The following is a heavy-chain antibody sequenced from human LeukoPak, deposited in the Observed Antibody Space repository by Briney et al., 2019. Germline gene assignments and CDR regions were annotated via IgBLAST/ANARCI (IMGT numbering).Heavy chain of an antibody. CDR3: ASITMVRGGNKGFDP. CDR2: ICNISSYI. CDR1: GFTFSSYS. J-gene: IGHJ5*02. Sequence: GGSLRLSCAASGFTFSSYSMNWVRQAPGKGLEWVSSICNISSYIYYADSVKGRFTISRDNTKNSLYLQMNSPRAEDTAVYYSASITMVRGGNKGFDPWGQATLVTVSS. D-gene: IGHD3-10*01. V-gene: IGHV3-21*01.